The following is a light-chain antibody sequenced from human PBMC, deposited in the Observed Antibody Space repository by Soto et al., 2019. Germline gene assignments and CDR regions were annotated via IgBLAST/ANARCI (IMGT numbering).Light chain of an antibody. CDR2: GAS. CDR1: QSVSSSY. V-gene: IGKV3-20*01. CDR3: QHYGSSTLFT. Sequence: EIVLTQSPGTLSLSPGERATLSCRASQSVSSSYLAWYQQKPGQAPRLLIYGASSRATGIPDRFSGSGSGTDFTLNISRLEPEDVAVYYCQHYGSSTLFTFGPGTKVDI. J-gene: IGKJ3*01.